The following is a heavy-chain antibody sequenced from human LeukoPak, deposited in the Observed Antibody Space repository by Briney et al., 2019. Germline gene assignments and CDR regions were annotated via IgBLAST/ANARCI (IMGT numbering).Heavy chain of an antibody. D-gene: IGHD3-3*01. CDR1: GYTFSGYA. CDR3: AKSWKDFGVSIMPDGFNN. V-gene: IGHV3-23*01. J-gene: IGHJ4*02. CDR2: ISGSGDNT. Sequence: GGSLSHSCAASGYTFSGYAMSWVRQAPGQGLEWVSVISGSGDNTYYADFVEGRFTISRDKSKDTLYLQMNSLRAEDTAVYYCAKSWKDFGVSIMPDGFNNWGQGTLVTLSS.